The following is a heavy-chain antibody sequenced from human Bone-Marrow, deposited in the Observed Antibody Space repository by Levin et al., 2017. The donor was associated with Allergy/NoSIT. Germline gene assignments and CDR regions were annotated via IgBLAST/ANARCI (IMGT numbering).Heavy chain of an antibody. J-gene: IGHJ5*02. D-gene: IGHD3-3*01. CDR1: GFTFADSP. CDR2: IRGKAFRGTT. CDR3: TKGGYDFWSGSFDP. Sequence: GGSLRLSCLASGFTFADSPMTWIRQAPGKALEWVGFIRGKAFRGTTEYAASLRGRVTISRDDSKSVVYLQLNSLKTDDTGVYYCTKGGYDFWSGSFDPWGQGTLVTVSS. V-gene: IGHV3-49*03.